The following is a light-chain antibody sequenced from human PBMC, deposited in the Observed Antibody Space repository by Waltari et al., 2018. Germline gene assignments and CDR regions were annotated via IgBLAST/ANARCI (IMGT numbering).Light chain of an antibody. J-gene: IGLJ2*01. CDR2: GEN. CDR3: NSRDRSGDVV. V-gene: IGLV3-19*01. CDR1: RLRDYY. Sequence: SSELTQDPAVSVALGQTVRITCQGDRLRDYYASWYQQQAGQAPVLVIHGENKRPSGIPDRCSGSSSGNTASLTITGAQAGDEADYYCNSRDRSGDVVFGAGTKLTV.